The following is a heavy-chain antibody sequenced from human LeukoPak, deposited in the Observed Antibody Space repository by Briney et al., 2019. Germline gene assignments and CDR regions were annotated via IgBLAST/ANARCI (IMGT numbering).Heavy chain of an antibody. D-gene: IGHD2-15*01. CDR3: ARDPSHFSTGVIAAFDY. V-gene: IGHV1-18*01. CDR1: GYTFTSYG. CDR2: ISPYNGDT. J-gene: IGHJ4*02. Sequence: ASVKVSCKASGYTFTSYGISWVRQAPGQGLEWMGWISPYNGDTNYAQKLQGRVTMTTDTSTNTAYMELRSLKFDDTAIYYCARDPSHFSTGVIAAFDYWGQGTLVTVPS.